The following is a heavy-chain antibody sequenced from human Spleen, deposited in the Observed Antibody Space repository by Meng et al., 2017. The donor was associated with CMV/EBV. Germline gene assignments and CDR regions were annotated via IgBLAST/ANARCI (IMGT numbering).Heavy chain of an antibody. CDR1: GFTFSSYS. V-gene: IGHV3-48*04. CDR2: ISSSSSTI. Sequence: GGSLRLSCAASGFTFSSYSMNWVRQAPGKGLEWASYISSSSSTIYYADSVKGRFTISRDNAKNSLYLQMNSLRAEDTAVYYCAREGNYYYDSSGIIPGNWYYGMDVWGQGTTVTVSS. J-gene: IGHJ6*02. CDR3: AREGNYYYDSSGIIPGNWYYGMDV. D-gene: IGHD3-22*01.